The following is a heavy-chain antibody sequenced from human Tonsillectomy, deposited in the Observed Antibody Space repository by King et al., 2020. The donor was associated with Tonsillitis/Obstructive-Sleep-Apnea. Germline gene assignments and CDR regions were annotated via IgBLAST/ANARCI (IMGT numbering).Heavy chain of an antibody. D-gene: IGHD3-3*01. CDR1: RFIFSSSA. CDR2: ISSDGSQK. J-gene: IGHJ4*02. V-gene: IGHV3-30*01. CDR3: AGSWEWLLSRIDY. Sequence: VQLVESGGGVVQPGRSLRLSCAASRFIFSSSAMHWVRQAPGKGLEWVAIISSDGSQKYYADSVKGRFTISRDNSKNTLYLQMNSLRAEDTAVYYCAGSWEWLLSRIDYWGQGTLVTVSS.